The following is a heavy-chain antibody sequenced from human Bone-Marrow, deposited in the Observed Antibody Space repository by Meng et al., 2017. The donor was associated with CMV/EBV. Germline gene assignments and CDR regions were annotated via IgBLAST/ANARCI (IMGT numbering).Heavy chain of an antibody. J-gene: IGHJ4*02. CDR2: ISSSSSYI. V-gene: IGHV3-21*01. CDR3: AKYPMTTDVTPNFDY. D-gene: IGHD4-23*01. Sequence: GETLKISCAASGFTFSSYSMNWVRQAPGKGLEWVSSISSSSSYIYYADSVKGRFTISRDNDKNSLYLQMYSLRPEYTAVYYCAKYPMTTDVTPNFDYWGQGPLVTVSS. CDR1: GFTFSSYS.